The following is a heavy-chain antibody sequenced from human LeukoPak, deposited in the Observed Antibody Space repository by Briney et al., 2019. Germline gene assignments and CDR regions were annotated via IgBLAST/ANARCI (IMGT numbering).Heavy chain of an antibody. D-gene: IGHD6-13*01. CDR1: GFTFSSYS. CDR3: ASKSRYSSSWYYFDY. CDR2: ISGSGGST. V-gene: IGHV3-23*01. Sequence: PGGSLRLSCAASGFTFSSYSMNWVRQAPGKGLEWVSAISGSGGSTYYADSVKGRFTISRDNSKNTLYLQMNSLRAEDTAVYYCASKSRYSSSWYYFDYWGQGTLVTVSS. J-gene: IGHJ4*02.